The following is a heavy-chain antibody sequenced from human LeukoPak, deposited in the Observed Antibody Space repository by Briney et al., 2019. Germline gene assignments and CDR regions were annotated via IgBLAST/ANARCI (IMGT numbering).Heavy chain of an antibody. V-gene: IGHV5-51*01. Sequence: GESLKISCWASGYTFINYWIAWVRQTPGKGLDWIGIIYPGDSHTRYSPSFQGQVTISADKSSNTAYLQWSSLQAADTAIYYCARLYTRLTSSIWVRFDPWGQGTLVTVSS. CDR1: GYTFINYW. D-gene: IGHD3-16*01. J-gene: IGHJ5*02. CDR2: IYPGDSHT. CDR3: ARLYTRLTSSIWVRFDP.